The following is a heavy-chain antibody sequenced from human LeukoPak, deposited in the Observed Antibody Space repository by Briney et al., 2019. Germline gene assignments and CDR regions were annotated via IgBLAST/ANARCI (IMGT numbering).Heavy chain of an antibody. J-gene: IGHJ4*02. D-gene: IGHD6-6*01. CDR2: INHSGST. V-gene: IGHV4-34*01. CDR3: ARSGIAARLLYFDY. CDR1: GGSFSGYY. Sequence: SETLSLTCAVYGGSFSGYYWSWIRQPPGKGLEWIGEINHSGSTNYNPSLKSRVTISVDTSKNQFSLKLSSVTAADTAEYYCARSGIAARLLYFDYWGQGTLVTVSS.